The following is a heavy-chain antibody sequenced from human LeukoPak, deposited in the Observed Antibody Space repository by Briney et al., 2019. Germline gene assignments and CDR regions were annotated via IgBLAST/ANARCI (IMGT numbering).Heavy chain of an antibody. CDR2: VRYDGTKK. Sequence: GGSLRLSCEASGFTFNTYGMHWVRQAPGKGLEWVAFVRYDGTKKYYADSVKGRFTISRDTSKNTLYLQMNSLRVDDTAVYYCTREWGAAADYWGQGTLVTVSS. V-gene: IGHV3-30*02. D-gene: IGHD6-13*01. CDR1: GFTFNTYG. CDR3: TREWGAAADY. J-gene: IGHJ4*02.